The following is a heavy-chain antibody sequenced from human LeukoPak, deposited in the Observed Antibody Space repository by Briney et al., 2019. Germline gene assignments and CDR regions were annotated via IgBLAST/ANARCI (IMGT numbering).Heavy chain of an antibody. V-gene: IGHV3-30-3*01. CDR2: ISYDGSNK. CDR1: GFTFRNYW. CDR3: ARDLEQWLSQPDFDY. Sequence: PGGSLRLSCAGSGFTFRNYWMGWVRQPPGKGLEWVAVISYDGSNKYYADSVKGRFTISRDNSKNTLYLQMNSLRAEDTAVYYCARDLEQWLSQPDFDYWGQGTLVTVSS. D-gene: IGHD6-19*01. J-gene: IGHJ4*02.